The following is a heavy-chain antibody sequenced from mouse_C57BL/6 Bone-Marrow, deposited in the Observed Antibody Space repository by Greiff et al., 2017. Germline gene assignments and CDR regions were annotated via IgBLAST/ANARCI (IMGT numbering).Heavy chain of an antibody. V-gene: IGHV1-81*01. CDR3: ARERTMVTTGCHYFDY. D-gene: IGHD2-2*01. Sequence: VKLMESGAELARPGASVKLSCKASGYTFTSYGISWVKQRTGQGLEWIGEIYPRSGNTYYNEKFKGKATLTADKSSSTAYMELRGLTSEDSAVYFCARERTMVTTGCHYFDYWGQGTTLTVSS. CDR1: GYTFTSYG. J-gene: IGHJ2*01. CDR2: IYPRSGNT.